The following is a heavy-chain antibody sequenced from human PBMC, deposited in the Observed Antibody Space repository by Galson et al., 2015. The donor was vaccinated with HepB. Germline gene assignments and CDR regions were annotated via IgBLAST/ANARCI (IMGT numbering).Heavy chain of an antibody. V-gene: IGHV1-69*13. CDR1: GGTFSSYA. CDR2: IIPIFGTA. CDR3: ARDRSEVAVAGDPFDP. J-gene: IGHJ5*02. Sequence: SVKVSCKASGGTFSSYAISWVRQAPGQGLEWMGGIIPIFGTANYAQKFQGRVTITADESTSTAYMELSSLRSEDTAVYYCARDRSEVAVAGDPFDPWGQGTLVTVSS. D-gene: IGHD6-19*01.